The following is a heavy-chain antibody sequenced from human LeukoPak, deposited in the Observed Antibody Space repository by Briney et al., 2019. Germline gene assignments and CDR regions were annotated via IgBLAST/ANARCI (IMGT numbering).Heavy chain of an antibody. CDR1: GFTFSSYG. CDR3: AKGGIAAAGTGYFQH. D-gene: IGHD6-13*01. V-gene: IGHV3-30*02. Sequence: PGGSLRLSCAASGFTFSSYGMHWVRQAPGKGLEWVAVIWHGGSNKYYADSVKGRFTISRDNSKNTLYLQMNSLRAEDTAVYYCAKGGIAAAGTGYFQHWGQGTLVTVSS. J-gene: IGHJ1*01. CDR2: IWHGGSNK.